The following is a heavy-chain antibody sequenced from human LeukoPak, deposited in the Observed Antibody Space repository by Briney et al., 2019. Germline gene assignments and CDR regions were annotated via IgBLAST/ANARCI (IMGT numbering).Heavy chain of an antibody. V-gene: IGHV1-18*01. CDR2: ISVYNGNT. Sequence: ASVKGSCKASGYTFTYYGITWVRQAPGQGLEWLGWISVYNGNTNYAQKLQGRFTMTIDTSTTTAYMELWTLRSDDTAVYYCASAYGSGSYTPLDYWGQGTLVTVSS. J-gene: IGHJ4*02. D-gene: IGHD3-10*01. CDR3: ASAYGSGSYTPLDY. CDR1: GYTFTYYG.